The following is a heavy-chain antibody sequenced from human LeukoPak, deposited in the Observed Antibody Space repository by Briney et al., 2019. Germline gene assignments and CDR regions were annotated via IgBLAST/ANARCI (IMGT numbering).Heavy chain of an antibody. J-gene: IGHJ4*02. CDR2: INWNGGST. CDR1: GFTFDDYG. V-gene: IGHV3-20*01. CDR3: ARYHYDILTGYRSEPGGAFFDY. D-gene: IGHD3-9*01. Sequence: GGSLRLSCAASGFTFDDYGMSWVRQAPGKGLEWVSGINWNGGSTGYADSVKGRFTISRDNAKNSLYLQMNSLRAEDTALYHCARYHYDILTGYRSEPGGAFFDYWGQGTLVTVSS.